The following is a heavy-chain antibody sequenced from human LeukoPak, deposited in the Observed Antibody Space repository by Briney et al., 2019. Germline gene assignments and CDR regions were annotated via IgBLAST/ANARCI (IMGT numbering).Heavy chain of an antibody. CDR3: AKFDDYYDSSGSWFFDY. CDR2: ISGSGGST. Sequence: GGSLRLSCAASGFTFSSYAMSWVRQAPGKGLEWVSAISGSGGSTYYADSVKGRLTISRDNSKNTLYLQMNSLRAEDTAVYYCAKFDDYYDSSGSWFFDYWGQGTLVTVSS. V-gene: IGHV3-23*01. CDR1: GFTFSSYA. D-gene: IGHD3-22*01. J-gene: IGHJ4*02.